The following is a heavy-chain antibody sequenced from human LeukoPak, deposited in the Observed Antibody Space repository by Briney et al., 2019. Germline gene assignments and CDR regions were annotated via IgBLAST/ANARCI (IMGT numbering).Heavy chain of an antibody. CDR1: GFTFSSYS. V-gene: IGHV3-21*01. CDR3: ARVRDSSGWNDAFDI. J-gene: IGHJ3*02. D-gene: IGHD6-19*01. Sequence: GGSLRLSCAASGFTFSSYSMNWVRQAPGKGLEWVSSISSSSSYIYYADSVKGRFTISRDNSKNTLYLQMNSLRAEDTAVYYCARVRDSSGWNDAFDIWGQGTMVTVSS. CDR2: ISSSSSYI.